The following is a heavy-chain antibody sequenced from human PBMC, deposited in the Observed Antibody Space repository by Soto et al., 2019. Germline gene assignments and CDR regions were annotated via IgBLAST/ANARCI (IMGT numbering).Heavy chain of an antibody. V-gene: IGHV1-69*08. CDR1: GGTFSSYT. D-gene: IGHD3-10*01. Sequence: QVQLVQSGAEVKKPGSSVKVSCKASGGTFSSYTISWVRQAPGQGLEWMVRIIPILGIANYAQKVQGRVTITAYKSTSTAYMELSSLRSEDTAVYYCARDRVDWGQGTLVTVSS. J-gene: IGHJ4*02. CDR3: ARDRVD. CDR2: IIPILGIA.